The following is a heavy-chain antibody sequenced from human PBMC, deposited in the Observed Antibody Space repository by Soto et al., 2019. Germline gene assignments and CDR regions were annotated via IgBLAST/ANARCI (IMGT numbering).Heavy chain of an antibody. CDR1: GGSISSGGYS. J-gene: IGHJ5*02. CDR2: IYHSGST. V-gene: IGHV4-30-2*01. Sequence: QLQLQESGSGLVKPSQTLSLTCAVSGGSISSGGYSWSWIRQPPGKGLEWIGYIYHSGSTNYNPSLKSRVTISVDTSKNQFSLKLSSVTAADTAVYYCARDPKRFGVVPSNWFDPWGQGTLVTVSS. D-gene: IGHD3-3*01. CDR3: ARDPKRFGVVPSNWFDP.